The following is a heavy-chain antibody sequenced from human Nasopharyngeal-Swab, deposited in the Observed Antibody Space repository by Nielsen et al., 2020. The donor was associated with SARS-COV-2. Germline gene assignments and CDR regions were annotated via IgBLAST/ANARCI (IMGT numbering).Heavy chain of an antibody. J-gene: IGHJ4*02. CDR1: GFTFSSYS. D-gene: IGHD3-22*01. CDR2: ISSSTSYI. V-gene: IGHV3-21*01. CDR3: ARDLPAFYDSSGYNFGY. Sequence: GGSLRLSCPASGFTFSSYSMTWVRQAPGKGLEWVSSISSSTSYIYYADSVKGRFTISRDNSKNTLYLQMNSLRAEDTTVYYCARDLPAFYDSSGYNFGYWGQGTLVTVSS.